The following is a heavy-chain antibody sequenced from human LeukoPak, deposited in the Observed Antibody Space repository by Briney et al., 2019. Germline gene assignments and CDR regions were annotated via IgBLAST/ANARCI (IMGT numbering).Heavy chain of an antibody. CDR1: GLTLSGYW. V-gene: IGHV3-74*01. D-gene: IGHD5-18*01. J-gene: IGHJ4*02. CDR3: ARARGNTYGYFEY. CDR2: INGDASST. Sequence: GGSLRLSCAAPGLTLSGYWMHWVRQAPGKGLVWVSRINGDASSTSYADSVKGRFTISRDNAKSTLYLRMNSLRVEDTAVYYCARARGNTYGYFEYWGQGTLVTVSS.